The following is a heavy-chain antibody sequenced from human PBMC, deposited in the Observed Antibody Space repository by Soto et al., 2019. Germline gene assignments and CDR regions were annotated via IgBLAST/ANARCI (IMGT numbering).Heavy chain of an antibody. J-gene: IGHJ4*02. D-gene: IGHD6-19*01. CDR1: GFNFNQYW. Sequence: PGGSLRLSCSASGFNFNQYWMSWVRQAPGKGLEWVANVKQDGGEKNYVDSVRGRFTISRDNTKNSLYLQMDSLRVEDTALYCCASGGGWSFDHWGQGTLVTVSS. CDR2: VKQDGGEK. V-gene: IGHV3-7*01. CDR3: ASGGGWSFDH.